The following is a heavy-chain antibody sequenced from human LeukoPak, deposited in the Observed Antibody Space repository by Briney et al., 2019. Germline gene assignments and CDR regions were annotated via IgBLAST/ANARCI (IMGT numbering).Heavy chain of an antibody. CDR2: ISGRSEYI. CDR1: GFSFSTSR. J-gene: IGHJ4*02. D-gene: IGHD2-2*01. Sequence: GGSLRLSCEGSGFSFSTSRINWVRQAPGKGLERVASISGRSEYIFYADSVKGRFTISRDNAKNSLYLQMNSLRAEDTALYYCARLGTRYCTSTSCHSQFDFWGQGTLVTVSS. V-gene: IGHV3-21*04. CDR3: ARLGTRYCTSTSCHSQFDF.